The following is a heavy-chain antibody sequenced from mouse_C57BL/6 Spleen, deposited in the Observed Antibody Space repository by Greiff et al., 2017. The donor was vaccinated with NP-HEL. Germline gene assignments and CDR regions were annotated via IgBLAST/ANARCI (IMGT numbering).Heavy chain of an antibody. Sequence: VQLQQPGAELVKPGASVKMSCKASGYTFTSYWITWVKQRPGQGLEWIGDIYPGSGSTNYNEKFKSKATLTVDTSSSTAYMQLSSLTSEDSAVYYCARGLYYGNSSRGYWGQGTTLTVSS. V-gene: IGHV1-55*01. CDR3: ARGLYYGNSSRGY. J-gene: IGHJ2*01. D-gene: IGHD2-1*01. CDR2: IYPGSGST. CDR1: GYTFTSYW.